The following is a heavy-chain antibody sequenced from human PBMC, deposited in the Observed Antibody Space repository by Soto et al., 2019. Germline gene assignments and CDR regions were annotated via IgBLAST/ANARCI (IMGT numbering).Heavy chain of an antibody. J-gene: IGHJ5*02. D-gene: IGHD3-3*01. Sequence: SGPTLVNPTQTLTLTCTFSGFSLSTSGVGVGWIRQPPGKALEWLALIYWDDDKRYSPSLKSRLTITKDTSKNQVVLTMTNMDPVDTSTYYCAHTSYDFWSGYYSRSNWFDPWGQ. CDR1: GFSLSTSGVG. CDR3: AHTSYDFWSGYYSRSNWFDP. V-gene: IGHV2-5*02. CDR2: IYWDDDK.